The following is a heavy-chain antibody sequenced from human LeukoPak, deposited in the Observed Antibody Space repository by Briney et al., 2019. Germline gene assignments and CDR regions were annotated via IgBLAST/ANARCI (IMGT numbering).Heavy chain of an antibody. V-gene: IGHV3-7*01. Sequence: GGSLRLSCAAFGFTFSSYWMSWVRQAPGKGLEWMANIKQDGSEKYYVDSVKGRFTISRDNAKNSLYLQMNSLRAEDTAVYSCARHVDWSFDYWGQGTLVTVSS. CDR1: GFTFSSYW. CDR3: ARHVDWSFDY. CDR2: IKQDGSEK. D-gene: IGHD2-21*01. J-gene: IGHJ4*02.